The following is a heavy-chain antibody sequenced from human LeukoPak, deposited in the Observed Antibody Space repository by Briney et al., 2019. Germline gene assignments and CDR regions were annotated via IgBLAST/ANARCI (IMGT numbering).Heavy chain of an antibody. CDR2: TSSAGSNK. V-gene: IGHV3-30*18. D-gene: IGHD4-17*01. CDR1: GFTFSRYG. Sequence: GGSLRLSCAASGFTFSRYGMHWVPQAPGKGLEWVAVTSSAGSNKHYADSVKGRFTISRDNSKNTLYLQMNSLRAEDTGVFYCAKERVNGDYVYYYYGMDVWGQGTTVTVS. CDR3: AKERVNGDYVYYYYGMDV. J-gene: IGHJ6*02.